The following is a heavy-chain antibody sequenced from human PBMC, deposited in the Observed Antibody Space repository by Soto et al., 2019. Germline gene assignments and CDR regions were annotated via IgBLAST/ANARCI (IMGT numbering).Heavy chain of an antibody. CDR3: ERDGKTTISYYYYHYGMDV. CDR2: MNPNSGNT. J-gene: IGHJ6*02. D-gene: IGHD2-21*02. Sequence: PSVNRACKASGYTFTSYDINWVRQATGQGLEWMGWMNPNSGNTGYAQKFQGRVTMTRNTSISTAYMELSSLRSEDTAVYYCERDGKTTISYYYYHYGMDVCGQGTTV. CDR1: GYTFTSYD. V-gene: IGHV1-8*01.